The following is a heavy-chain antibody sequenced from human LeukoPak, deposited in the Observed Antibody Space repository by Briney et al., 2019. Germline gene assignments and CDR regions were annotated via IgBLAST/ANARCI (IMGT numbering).Heavy chain of an antibody. D-gene: IGHD7-27*01. CDR1: GYSFNTYW. CDR3: ARPQDFGLTGMNAFDI. V-gene: IGHV5-51*01. CDR2: IYPGDSDT. Sequence: GESLKISCKGSGYSFNTYWIGWVRQMPGKGLEWMGNIYPGDSDTKYSPSFQGQVTISADKSISTAYLQWSSLKASDTAMYYCARPQDFGLTGMNAFDIWGQGTMVTVSS. J-gene: IGHJ3*02.